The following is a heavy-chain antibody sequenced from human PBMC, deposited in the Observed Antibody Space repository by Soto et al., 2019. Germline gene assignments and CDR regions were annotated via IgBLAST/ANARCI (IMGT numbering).Heavy chain of an antibody. CDR2: IYWDDDK. Sequence: SGPTLVNPTQSLTLTCSFSGFSLTTTEVAVGWIRQPPGKALEWLALIYWDDDKRYSPSLKSSLTITKDTSKNQVVLTMTNMDPVDTATYYCAHSVDTLLQFDYWGQGTLVTVSS. V-gene: IGHV2-5*02. D-gene: IGHD5-18*01. CDR3: AHSVDTLLQFDY. J-gene: IGHJ4*02. CDR1: GFSLTTTEVA.